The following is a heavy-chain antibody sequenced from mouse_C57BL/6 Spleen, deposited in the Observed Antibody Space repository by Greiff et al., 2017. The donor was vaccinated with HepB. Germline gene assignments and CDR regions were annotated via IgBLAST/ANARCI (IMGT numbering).Heavy chain of an antibody. D-gene: IGHD2-5*01. J-gene: IGHJ2*01. CDR3: ARPYSNYFDY. CDR2: IDPSDSYT. CDR1: GYTFTSYW. V-gene: IGHV1-69*01. Sequence: VQLQQPGAELVMPGASVKLSCKASGYTFTSYWMHWVKQRPGQGLEWIGEIDPSDSYTNYNQKFKGKSTLTVDKSSSTAYMQLSSLTSEDSAVYYWARPYSNYFDYWGQGTTLTVSS.